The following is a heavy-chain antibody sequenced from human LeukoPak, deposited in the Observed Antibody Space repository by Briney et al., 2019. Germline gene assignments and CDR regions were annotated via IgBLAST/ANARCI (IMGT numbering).Heavy chain of an antibody. Sequence: GGSLRLSCAASGFTVSSNYMSWVRQAPGKGLEWVSVIYSGGSTYYADSVKGRFTISRDNSKNTLYLQMNSLRAEDTAVYYCASLTPYCSGGSCYSGGLYDYWGQGTLVTVSS. CDR2: IYSGGST. CDR1: GFTVSSNY. J-gene: IGHJ4*02. D-gene: IGHD2-15*01. CDR3: ASLTPYCSGGSCYSGGLYDY. V-gene: IGHV3-53*01.